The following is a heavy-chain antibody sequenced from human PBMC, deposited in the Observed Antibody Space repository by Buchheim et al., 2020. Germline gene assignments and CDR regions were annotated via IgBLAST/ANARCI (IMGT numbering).Heavy chain of an antibody. Sequence: QVQLVQSGAEVKKPGASVKVSCKASGYTFTSYYMHWVRQAPGQGLEWMGIINPSGGSTSYAQKFQGRVTMTRDTSTSTVYMELSSLRSEDTAVYYCARGGGSITIFGVVIARGYWFDPWGQGTL. V-gene: IGHV1-46*03. CDR2: INPSGGST. CDR3: ARGGGSITIFGVVIARGYWFDP. J-gene: IGHJ5*02. CDR1: GYTFTSYY. D-gene: IGHD3-3*01.